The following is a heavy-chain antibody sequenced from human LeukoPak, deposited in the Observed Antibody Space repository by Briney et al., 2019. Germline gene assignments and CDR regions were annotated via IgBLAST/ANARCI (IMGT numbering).Heavy chain of an antibody. Sequence: ASVKVSCKASGYTFTSYAMHWVRQAPGQRLEWMGWINAGNGNTKYSQKFQGRVTMTRDTSTNTVSMVLSSLRSEDTAVYYCARPQSLFRNYDAFDIWGQGTMVTVSS. V-gene: IGHV1-3*01. D-gene: IGHD2/OR15-2a*01. J-gene: IGHJ3*02. CDR1: GYTFTSYA. CDR3: ARPQSLFRNYDAFDI. CDR2: INAGNGNT.